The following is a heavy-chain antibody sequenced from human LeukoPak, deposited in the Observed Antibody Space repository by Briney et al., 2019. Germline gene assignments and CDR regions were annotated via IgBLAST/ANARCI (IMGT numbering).Heavy chain of an antibody. CDR2: INHSGST. J-gene: IGHJ6*02. D-gene: IGHD2-15*01. CDR3: ARYRSYGMDV. V-gene: IGHV4-34*01. CDR1: GESFSGYY. Sequence: SETLSLTCAVYGESFSGYYWSWIRQPPGKGLEWIGEINHSGSTNYNPSLKSRVTISVDTSKNQFSLKLSSVTAADTAVYYCARYRSYGMDVWGQGTTVTVSS.